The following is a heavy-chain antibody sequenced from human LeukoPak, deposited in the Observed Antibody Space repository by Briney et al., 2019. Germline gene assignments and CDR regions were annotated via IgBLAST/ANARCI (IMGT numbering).Heavy chain of an antibody. CDR3: ARDYGSGPSGMDV. J-gene: IGHJ6*02. CDR1: GGSISSSSYY. CDR2: IYYSGST. V-gene: IGHV4-39*07. Sequence: SETLSLTCTVSGGSISSSSYYWGWIRQPPGKGLEWIGSIYYSGSTYYNPSLKSRVTISVDTSKDQFSLKLSSVTAADTAVYYCARDYGSGPSGMDVWGQGTTVTVSS. D-gene: IGHD3-10*01.